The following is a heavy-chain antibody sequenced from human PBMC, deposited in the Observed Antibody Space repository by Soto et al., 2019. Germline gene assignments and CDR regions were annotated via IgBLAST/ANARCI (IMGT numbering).Heavy chain of an antibody. D-gene: IGHD1-26*01. V-gene: IGHV4-59*01. CDR1: GGSLTSYT. J-gene: IGHJ5*02. CDR3: ARDMHAGCTHYFDP. CDR2: TSYTGNT. Sequence: SETLSLTCVVSGGSLTSYTWSWRRQFTGKGVGEIAYTSYTGNTNYKHSLQSRVTISMDTAKNQLSLKLASMTAADTAIYYCARDMHAGCTHYFDPWGQGTLVTVSS.